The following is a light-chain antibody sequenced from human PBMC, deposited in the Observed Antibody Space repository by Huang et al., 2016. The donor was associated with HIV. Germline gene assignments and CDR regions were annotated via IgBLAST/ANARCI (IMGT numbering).Light chain of an antibody. CDR3: QQYNNWPRT. CDR2: GAS. V-gene: IGKV3-15*01. CDR1: QGVSNN. J-gene: IGKJ2*01. Sequence: EMVMTQSPDTLSVSPGERVTLSCRASQGVSNNLAWYQQKPGQAPRLLIHGASTRVTGIPARFSGSGSETDFTLTIHSLQSEDLAVYYCQQYNNWPRTFGQGTKLEIK.